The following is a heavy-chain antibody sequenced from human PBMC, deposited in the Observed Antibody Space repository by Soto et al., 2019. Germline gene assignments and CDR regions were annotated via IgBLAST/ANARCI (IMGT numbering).Heavy chain of an antibody. CDR3: TTGSVEGI. CDR2: IKTSAGGGAT. V-gene: IGHV3-15*07. J-gene: IGHJ6*02. CDR1: GFSFNEAW. Sequence: EVQLVASAGGLVKPGGSLRLSCVASGFSFNEAWMNWVRQAPGEGLEWVGRIKTSAGGGATDYAARVQGRFTISRDDSKNALYLHMNSLRTEDTAIYYCTTGSVEGIWGQGTTVTVSS. D-gene: IGHD2-15*01.